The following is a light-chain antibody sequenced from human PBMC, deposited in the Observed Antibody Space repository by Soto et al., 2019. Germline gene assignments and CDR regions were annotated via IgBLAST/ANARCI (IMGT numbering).Light chain of an antibody. CDR3: TSPTPGSLYV. J-gene: IGLJ1*01. Sequence: QSALTQPASVSGSPGQSITIPCTGTSSDVGNYNYVSWYQQYPGRVPKLLIYMVSNRPSGVSNRFSGSKSGNTASLTISGLQAEDEADYFCTSPTPGSLYVFGTGTKGTGL. CDR2: MVS. CDR1: SSDVGNYNY. V-gene: IGLV2-14*01.